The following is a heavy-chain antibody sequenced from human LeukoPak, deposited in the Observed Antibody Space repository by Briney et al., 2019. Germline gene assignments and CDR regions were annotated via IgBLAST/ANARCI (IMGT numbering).Heavy chain of an antibody. J-gene: IGHJ4*02. Sequence: SETLSLTCTVSGGSISSSSYYWGWIRQPPGKGLKWIGSIYYSGSTYYNPSLKSRVTISVDTSKNQFSLKLSSVTAADTAVYYCARDALWFGEFTFDYWGQGTLVTVSS. V-gene: IGHV4-39*07. D-gene: IGHD3-10*01. CDR3: ARDALWFGEFTFDY. CDR2: IYYSGST. CDR1: GGSISSSSYY.